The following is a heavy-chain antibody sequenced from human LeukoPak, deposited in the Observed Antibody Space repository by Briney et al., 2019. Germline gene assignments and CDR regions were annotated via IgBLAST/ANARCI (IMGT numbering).Heavy chain of an antibody. CDR2: IIPIFGTA. CDR1: GGTFSSYA. V-gene: IGHV1-69*01. J-gene: IGHJ5*02. CDR3: AGDYVWGSYVNWFDP. Sequence: GSSVRVSCKASGGTFSSYAISWVRQAPGQGLEWMGGIIPIFGTANYAQKFQGRVTITADESTSTAYMELSSLRSEDTAVYYCAGDYVWGSYVNWFDPWGQGTLVTVSS. D-gene: IGHD3-16*01.